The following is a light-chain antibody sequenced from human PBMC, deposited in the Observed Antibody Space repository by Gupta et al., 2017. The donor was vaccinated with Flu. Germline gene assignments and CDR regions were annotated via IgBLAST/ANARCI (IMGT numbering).Light chain of an antibody. V-gene: IGKV3-15*01. CDR2: GAS. Sequence: GERATLSCRASQSVSSNLAWYQQKPGQAPRLLIYGASTGATGIPARFSGSGSGTDFTLTISSLQSEDFAVYYCQQYNNWPGTFGQGTKLEIK. J-gene: IGKJ2*02. CDR1: QSVSSN. CDR3: QQYNNWPGT.